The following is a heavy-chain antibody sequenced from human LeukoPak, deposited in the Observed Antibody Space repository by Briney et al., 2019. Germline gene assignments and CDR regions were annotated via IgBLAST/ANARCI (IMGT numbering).Heavy chain of an antibody. D-gene: IGHD6-19*01. CDR2: ITGSGGST. CDR1: GFTFSSYA. J-gene: IGHJ4*02. Sequence: PGGSLRLSCAASGFTFSSYAMSWVRQAPGKGLEWDSDITGSGGSTHYADSVKGRFTISRDNSKNTLYLQMNSLRAEDTAVYYCAKWAVSGRGFDYWGQGTLVTVSS. CDR3: AKWAVSGRGFDY. V-gene: IGHV3-23*01.